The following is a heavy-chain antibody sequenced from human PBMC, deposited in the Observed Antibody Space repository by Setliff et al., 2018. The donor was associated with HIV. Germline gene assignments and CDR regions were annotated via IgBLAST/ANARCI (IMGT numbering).Heavy chain of an antibody. V-gene: IGHV3-7*03. CDR3: AKDGISGGSYPPYYFDY. Sequence: PGGSLRLSCAASGFSFSNYWMDWVRQAPGKGPEWVANIGQDGSQRYHVDSVTGRFTISRDNSKNALYLQMNRLRVDDTAVYYCAKDGISGGSYPPYYFDYWGHGTLVTVSS. CDR2: IGQDGSQR. J-gene: IGHJ4*01. D-gene: IGHD2-15*01. CDR1: GFSFSNYW.